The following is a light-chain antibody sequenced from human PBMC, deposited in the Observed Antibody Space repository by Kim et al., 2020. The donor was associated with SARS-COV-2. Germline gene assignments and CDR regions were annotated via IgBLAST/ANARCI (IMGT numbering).Light chain of an antibody. Sequence: ASVGDSVTITCRASQDISNYLAWFQQKPGKVPQRLIYTASTLQSGVPSRFSGSGSGTEFTLTISSLQPEDFATYYCLQHSSYPLTFGGGTKVDIK. V-gene: IGKV1-17*03. J-gene: IGKJ4*01. CDR3: LQHSSYPLT. CDR1: QDISNY. CDR2: TAS.